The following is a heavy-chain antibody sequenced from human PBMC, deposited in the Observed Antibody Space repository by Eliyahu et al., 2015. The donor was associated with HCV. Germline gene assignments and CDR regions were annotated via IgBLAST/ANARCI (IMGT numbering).Heavy chain of an antibody. D-gene: IGHD5-12*01. CDR2: IYNSGST. V-gene: IGHV4-59*01. CDR1: GGSISSYY. CDR3: ARDPDIVTPGGGMDV. J-gene: IGHJ6*02. Sequence: QVQLQESGPGLVKPSETLSLTCTVSGGSISSYYWSWIXXPPGKGLEWIGYIYNSGSTNYTPSLKSRVTISVDTSKNQFSLKLSSVTAADTAVYYCARDPDIVTPGGGMDVWGQGTTVTVSS.